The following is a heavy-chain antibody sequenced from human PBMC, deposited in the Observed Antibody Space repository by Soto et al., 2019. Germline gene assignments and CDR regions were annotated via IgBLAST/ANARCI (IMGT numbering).Heavy chain of an antibody. J-gene: IGHJ3*02. CDR3: ARDLMVTSAFDI. CDR1: GFTFSSYS. D-gene: IGHD2-21*02. V-gene: IGHV3-21*01. Sequence: GGSLRLSCAASGFTFSSYSMNWVRQAPGKGLEWVSSISSSSSYIYYADSVKGRFTISRDNAKNSLYLQMNSLRAEDTAVYYCARDLMVTSAFDIWGQGTMVTVSS. CDR2: ISSSSSYI.